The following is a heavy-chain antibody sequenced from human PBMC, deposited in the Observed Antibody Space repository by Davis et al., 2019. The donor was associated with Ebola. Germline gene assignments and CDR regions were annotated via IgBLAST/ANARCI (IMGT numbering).Heavy chain of an antibody. CDR3: ASLRRTITGMDDGFDV. V-gene: IGHV5-51*01. CDR2: IYTGDSDT. D-gene: IGHD2-8*02. Sequence: GGSLRLSRKDSGNSFASHWIGWVRQMPGKGLEWMGIIYTGDSDTRYSPSFRGQVTISADKSIKTAFLQWSSLKASDTAMYYCASLRRTITGMDDGFDVWGQGTMVTVSS. J-gene: IGHJ3*01. CDR1: GNSFASHW.